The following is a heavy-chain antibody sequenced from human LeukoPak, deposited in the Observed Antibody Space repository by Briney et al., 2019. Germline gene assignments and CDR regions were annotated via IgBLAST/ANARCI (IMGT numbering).Heavy chain of an antibody. CDR2: INWKSNNI. Sequence: GGSLRLSCAASGFTFGDYAMHWVRQAPGKGLEWVSGINWKSNNIGYADFVKGRFTISSDNAKNSLYLQMNSLRTEDTALYYCARDRAGYFYAMDVWGQGTSVTVSS. J-gene: IGHJ6*02. CDR1: GFTFGDYA. D-gene: IGHD6-13*01. CDR3: ARDRAGYFYAMDV. V-gene: IGHV3-9*01.